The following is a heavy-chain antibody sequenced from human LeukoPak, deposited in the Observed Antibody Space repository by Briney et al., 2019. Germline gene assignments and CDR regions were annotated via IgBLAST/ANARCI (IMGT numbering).Heavy chain of an antibody. J-gene: IGHJ4*02. D-gene: IGHD6-13*01. CDR2: ISGNGGTT. CDR3: AKATTISAAGSHFVY. Sequence: RSGGSLRLSCVDSGLTSSNYAMSWVRQAPGGGLEWVSTISGNGGTTYYADSVKGRFTISRDNSKNTLYLQMNSLRAEDTAVFYCAKATTISAAGSHFVYWGQGTLVTVSS. V-gene: IGHV3-23*01. CDR1: GLTSSNYA.